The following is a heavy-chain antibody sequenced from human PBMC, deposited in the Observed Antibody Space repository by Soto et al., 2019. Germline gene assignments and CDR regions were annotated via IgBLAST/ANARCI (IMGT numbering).Heavy chain of an antibody. CDR2: ISAYNGNT. J-gene: IGHJ5*02. Sequence: ASVKVSCKASGYTFTSYGISWVRQAPGQGLEWMGWISAYNGNTNYAQKLQGRVTMTTDTSTSTAYMELRSLRSDDTAVYYCAREEGEQWLVRGGWFDPWGQGTLVTVSS. V-gene: IGHV1-18*01. D-gene: IGHD6-19*01. CDR3: AREEGEQWLVRGGWFDP. CDR1: GYTFTSYG.